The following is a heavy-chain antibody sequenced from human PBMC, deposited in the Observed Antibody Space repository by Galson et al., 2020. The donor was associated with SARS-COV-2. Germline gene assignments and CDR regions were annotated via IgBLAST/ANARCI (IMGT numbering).Heavy chain of an antibody. V-gene: IGHV7-4-1*02. CDR3: ARGAGAWFGELLDY. CDR1: GYTFNNYA. D-gene: IGHD3-10*01. J-gene: IGHJ4*02. Sequence: ASVKVSRKACGYTFNNYALYWVRQAPGQGLEWMAWINTNTGNPTYAQDFTGRFVFSLDTSVSTAYLQINSLKAEDTAVYYCARGAGAWFGELLDYWGQGTLVTVSS. CDR2: INTNTGNP.